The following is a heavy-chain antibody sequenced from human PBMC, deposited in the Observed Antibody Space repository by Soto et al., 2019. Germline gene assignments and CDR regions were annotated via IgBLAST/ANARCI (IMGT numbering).Heavy chain of an antibody. CDR1: GGSISSSNW. CDR3: ARAGIAAAGTYYYGIDV. D-gene: IGHD6-13*01. V-gene: IGHV4-4*02. J-gene: IGHJ6*02. Sequence: SATLSLTCAVSGGSISSSNWWSWVRQPPGKGLEWIGEIYHSGSTNYNPSLKSRVTISVDKSKNQFSLKLSSVTAADTAVYYCARAGIAAAGTYYYGIDVWGQGTTVTVSS. CDR2: IYHSGST.